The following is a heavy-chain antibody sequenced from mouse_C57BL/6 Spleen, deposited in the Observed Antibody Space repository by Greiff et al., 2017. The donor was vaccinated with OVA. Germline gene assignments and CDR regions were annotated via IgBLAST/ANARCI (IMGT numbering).Heavy chain of an antibody. D-gene: IGHD1-1*01. CDR1: GYAFSSSW. CDR3: AREGGYYYGFDY. V-gene: IGHV1-82*01. Sequence: QVQLQQSGPELVKPGASVKISCKASGYAFSSSWMNWVKQRPGKGLEWIGRIYPGDGDTNYNGKFKGKATLTAAKSSSTAYMQLSSLASEDSAVYVCAREGGYYYGFDYWGQGTTLTVSS. J-gene: IGHJ2*01. CDR2: IYPGDGDT.